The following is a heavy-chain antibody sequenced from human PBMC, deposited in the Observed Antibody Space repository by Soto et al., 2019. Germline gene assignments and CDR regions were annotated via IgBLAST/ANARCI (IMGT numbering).Heavy chain of an antibody. V-gene: IGHV1-2*02. CDR2: INPNSGVT. J-gene: IGHJ4*02. CDR1: GYTFTGYY. Sequence: ASVKVSCKASGYTFTGYYMHWVRQAPGQGLEWMGWINPNSGVTNYAQKFQGRVTMTRDTSISTAYMELSRLRSDDTAVYYCARGLAIFGVVGGDLDYWGQGTLVTVSS. CDR3: ARGLAIFGVVGGDLDY. D-gene: IGHD3-3*01.